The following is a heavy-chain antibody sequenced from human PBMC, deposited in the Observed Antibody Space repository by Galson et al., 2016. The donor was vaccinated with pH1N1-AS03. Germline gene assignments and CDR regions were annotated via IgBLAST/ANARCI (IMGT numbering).Heavy chain of an antibody. CDR2: MSYEGTTT. Sequence: SLRLSCAASGFIFTHYSMHWVRQAPGKGLEWVAVMSYEGTTTYYADSVKGRFTISRDNSKNTLYLQMNSLRTGDTALYYCAREEGGFGSNWLQTDAFDFWGQGTMVTVSS. CDR1: GFIFTHYS. D-gene: IGHD6-13*01. CDR3: AREEGGFGSNWLQTDAFDF. J-gene: IGHJ3*01. V-gene: IGHV3-30-3*01.